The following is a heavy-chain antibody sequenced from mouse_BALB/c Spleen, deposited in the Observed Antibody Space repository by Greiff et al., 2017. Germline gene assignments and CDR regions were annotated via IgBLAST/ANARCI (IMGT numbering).Heavy chain of an antibody. D-gene: IGHD2-10*02. CDR2: IDPENGNT. CDR3: ARKYGNYSYAMDY. V-gene: IGHV14-1*02. CDR1: GFNIKDYY. J-gene: IGHJ4*01. Sequence: EVKLMESGAELVRPGALVKLSCKASGFNIKDYYMHWVKQRPEQGLEWIGWIDPENGNTIYDPKFQGKASITADTSSNTAYLQLSSLTSEDTAVYYCARKYGNYSYAMDYWGQGTSVTVSS.